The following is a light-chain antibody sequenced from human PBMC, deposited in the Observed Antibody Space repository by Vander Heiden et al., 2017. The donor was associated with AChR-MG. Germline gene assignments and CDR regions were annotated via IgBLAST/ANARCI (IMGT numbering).Light chain of an antibody. CDR3: QSYDSSNPVV. CDR1: SGSIASNY. Sequence: NFMLPQPHSVSQSPGKTVTISCTRSSGSIASNYVKWYQQRPGSAPTTVIYEDNQRPSGVPDRFSGSIDSSSNSASLTISGLKTEDEADDYCQSYDSSNPVVFGGGTKLTVL. V-gene: IGLV6-57*03. J-gene: IGLJ2*01. CDR2: EDN.